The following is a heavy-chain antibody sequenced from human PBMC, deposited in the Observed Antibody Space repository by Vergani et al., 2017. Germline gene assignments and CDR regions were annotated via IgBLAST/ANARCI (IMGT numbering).Heavy chain of an antibody. D-gene: IGHD3-22*01. V-gene: IGHV1-58*01. Sequence: QMQLVQSGPEVKKPGTSVKVSCKASGFTFTSSAVQWVRQARGQRLEWIGWIVVGSGNTNYAQKFQERVTITRDMSTSTAYMELSSLRSEDTAVYYCAAEEAYYDSSGYYFLGYAFDIWGQGTMVTVSS. CDR3: AAEEAYYDSSGYYFLGYAFDI. CDR2: IVVGSGNT. CDR1: GFTFTSSA. J-gene: IGHJ3*02.